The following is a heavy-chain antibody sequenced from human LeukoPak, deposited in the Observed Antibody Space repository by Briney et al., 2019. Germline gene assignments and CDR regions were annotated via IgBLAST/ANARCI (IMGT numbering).Heavy chain of an antibody. CDR1: GFTFSSFS. Sequence: PGGSLRLSCAASGFTFSSFSMNWVRQAPGKGLEWVSSISSTSSYIYYADSVKGRFTISRDKDKNSVYLQMNSLRAEDTAVYYCAKGEDGSGRPYWGQGTLVTVSS. CDR2: ISSTSSYI. CDR3: AKGEDGSGRPY. D-gene: IGHD3-10*01. V-gene: IGHV3-21*01. J-gene: IGHJ4*02.